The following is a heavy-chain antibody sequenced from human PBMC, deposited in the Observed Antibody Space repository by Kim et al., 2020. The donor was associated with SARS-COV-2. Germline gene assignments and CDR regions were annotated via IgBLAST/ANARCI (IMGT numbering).Heavy chain of an antibody. Sequence: VKGRFTISRDNAKITLYLQMNSLRPEDTAVYYCARAGDYDISGYYGVFHHWGQGALVTVSS. D-gene: IGHD3-22*01. V-gene: IGHV3-74*01. J-gene: IGHJ1*01. CDR3: ARAGDYDISGYYGVFHH.